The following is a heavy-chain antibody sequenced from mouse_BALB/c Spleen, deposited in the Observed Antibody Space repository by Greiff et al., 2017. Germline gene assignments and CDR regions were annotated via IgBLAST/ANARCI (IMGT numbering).Heavy chain of an antibody. CDR3: ERVSSGAWFAY. D-gene: IGHD1-1*01. V-gene: IGHV5-17*02. CDR1: GFTFSSFG. CDR2: ISSGSSTI. J-gene: IGHJ3*01. Sequence: EVQRVESGGGLVQPGGSRKLSCAASGFTFSSFGMHWVRQAPEKGLEWVAYISSGSSTIYYADTVKGRFTISRDNPKNTLFLQMTSLRSEDTAMYYCERVSSGAWFAYWGQGTLVTVSA.